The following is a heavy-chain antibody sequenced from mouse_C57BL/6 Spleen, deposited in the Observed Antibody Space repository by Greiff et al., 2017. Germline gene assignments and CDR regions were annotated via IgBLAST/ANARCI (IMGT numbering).Heavy chain of an antibody. CDR3: ARHTYDGYAMDY. CDR1: GFSLTSYG. Sequence: VKLVESGPGLVAPSQSLSITCTVSGFSLTSYGVHWVRQPPGKGLEWLVVIWSDGSTTYNSALKSRLSISKDNSKSRVFLKMNSLQTDDTAMYYCARHTYDGYAMDYWGQGTSVTVSS. J-gene: IGHJ4*01. D-gene: IGHD2-3*01. V-gene: IGHV2-6-1*01. CDR2: IWSDGST.